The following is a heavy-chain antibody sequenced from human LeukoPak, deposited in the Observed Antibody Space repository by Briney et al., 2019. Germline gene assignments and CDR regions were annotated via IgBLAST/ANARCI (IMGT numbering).Heavy chain of an antibody. CDR2: ISGSGGST. CDR3: AKSPYMVGDDY. CDR1: GFTFSSYS. J-gene: IGHJ4*02. Sequence: GGSLRLSCAASGFTFSSYSMNWVRQAPGKGLEWVSAISGSGGSTYYADSVKGRFTISRDNSKNTLYLQMNSLRAEDTAVYYCAKSPYMVGDDYWGQGTLVTVSS. D-gene: IGHD1-26*01. V-gene: IGHV3-23*01.